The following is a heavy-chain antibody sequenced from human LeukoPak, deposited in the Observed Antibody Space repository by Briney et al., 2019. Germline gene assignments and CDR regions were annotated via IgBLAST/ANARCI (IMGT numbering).Heavy chain of an antibody. D-gene: IGHD6-13*01. Sequence: TGGSLRLSCAASGFTFSDYYMSWIRQPPGKGLEWIGYIYYSGSTNYNPSLKSRVTISVDTSKNQFSLKLSSVTAADTAVYYCARGSSSRFDYWGQGTLVTVSS. CDR1: GFTFSDYY. CDR2: IYYSGST. CDR3: ARGSSSRFDY. V-gene: IGHV4-59*08. J-gene: IGHJ4*02.